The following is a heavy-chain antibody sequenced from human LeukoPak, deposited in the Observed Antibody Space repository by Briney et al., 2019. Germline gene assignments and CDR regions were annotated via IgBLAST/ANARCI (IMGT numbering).Heavy chain of an antibody. CDR3: ARGTPTTRDFDS. CDR2: IPYDGSNK. CDR1: GFTIRSYG. Sequence: GGSLRLSCAASGFTIRSYGMRWVRQPPGKGLEWVAVIPYDGSNKYYADSVKGRFTISRDNAKNSLYLQMNSLRAEDTALYYCARGTPTTRDFDSWGQGTLVTVSS. D-gene: IGHD4-11*01. V-gene: IGHV3-30*03. J-gene: IGHJ4*02.